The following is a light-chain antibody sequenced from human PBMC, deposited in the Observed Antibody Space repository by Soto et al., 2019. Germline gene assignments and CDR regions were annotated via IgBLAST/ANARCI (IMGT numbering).Light chain of an antibody. CDR2: GNN. CDR3: QSYDSILSGVV. V-gene: IGLV1-40*01. J-gene: IGLJ2*01. Sequence: QSVLTQPPSVSGAPGQRVTISCTGSTSNIGAGFDVHWYQQLPGTAPKLIIYGNNNRPSGVPDRFSGSKSGTSASLAITGLQAEDEADYYCQSYDSILSGVVFGGGTKLTVL. CDR1: TSNIGAGFD.